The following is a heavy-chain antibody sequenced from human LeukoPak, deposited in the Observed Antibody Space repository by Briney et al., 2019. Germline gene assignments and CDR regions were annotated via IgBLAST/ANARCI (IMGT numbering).Heavy chain of an antibody. CDR3: AKARRELWFGELFN. J-gene: IGHJ4*02. V-gene: IGHV3-30*02. CDR2: IRYDGSNK. CDR1: GFTFSSYG. D-gene: IGHD3-10*01. Sequence: GGSLRLSCAASGFTFSSYGMHWVRQAPGKGLEWVAFIRYDGSNKYYADSVKGRFTISRDNSKNTLYLQMNSLRAEDTAVYYCAKARRELWFGELFNWGQGTLVTASS.